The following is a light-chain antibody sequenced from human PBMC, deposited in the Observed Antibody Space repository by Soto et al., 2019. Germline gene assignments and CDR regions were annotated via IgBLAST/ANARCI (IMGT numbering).Light chain of an antibody. J-gene: IGKJ5*01. V-gene: IGKV1-39*01. CDR2: AAT. CDR1: QGIFSY. Sequence: IPRTHAPSSLSASVGDSVTITCRASQGIFSYLAWYDQXPRKAPKLLISAATSSQSPVPTRSGGSGSRKDFILTISSLPPEYAAYDYYQQSDSPITCGQATRLDIK. CDR3: QQSDSPIT.